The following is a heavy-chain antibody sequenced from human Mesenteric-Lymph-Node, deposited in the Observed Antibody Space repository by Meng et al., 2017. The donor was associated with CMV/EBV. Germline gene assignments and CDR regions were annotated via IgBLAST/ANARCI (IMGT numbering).Heavy chain of an antibody. Sequence: ASVKVSCKASGYTFTVHYLHWVRQAPGQGLEWMGWINPNSGDTNYAQKFQGRVTMTRNTSISTAYMELSSLRSEDTAVYYCARGPLLRFLEWLPSYYYYYGMDVWGQGTTVTVSS. CDR2: INPNSGDT. V-gene: IGHV1-2*02. CDR1: GYTFTVHY. CDR3: ARGPLLRFLEWLPSYYYYYGMDV. J-gene: IGHJ6*02. D-gene: IGHD3-3*01.